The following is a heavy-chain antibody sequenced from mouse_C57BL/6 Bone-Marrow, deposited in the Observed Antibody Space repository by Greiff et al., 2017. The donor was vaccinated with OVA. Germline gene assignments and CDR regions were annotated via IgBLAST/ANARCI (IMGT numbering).Heavy chain of an antibody. J-gene: IGHJ2*01. CDR2: IDPENGDT. Sequence: EVQLQQSGAELVRPGASVKLSCTASGFNIKDDYMHWVKQRPEQGLEWIGWIDPENGDTEYASKFQGKATITADTSSNTAYLQLSSLTSEDTDVYYCTGGITTVNYWGQGTTLTVSS. D-gene: IGHD1-1*01. CDR3: TGGITTVNY. CDR1: GFNIKDDY. V-gene: IGHV14-4*01.